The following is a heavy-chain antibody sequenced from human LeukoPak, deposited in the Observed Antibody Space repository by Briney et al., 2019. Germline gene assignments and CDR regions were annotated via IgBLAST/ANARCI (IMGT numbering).Heavy chain of an antibody. J-gene: IGHJ5*02. Sequence: SATLSLTCTVSGGAITAYYWSWLRQPPGKGLEWIGYIYYSGITNYNPSLKSRVTMSVGTSKNHFYLKLSSVTAADTAVYFCARRMSPGGWFGPWGQGTPVTVSS. CDR1: GGAITAYY. D-gene: IGHD4-23*01. CDR2: IYYSGIT. V-gene: IGHV4-59*08. CDR3: ARRMSPGGWFGP.